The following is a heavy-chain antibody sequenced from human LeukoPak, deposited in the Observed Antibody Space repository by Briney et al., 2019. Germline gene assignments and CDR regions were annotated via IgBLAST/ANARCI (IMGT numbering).Heavy chain of an antibody. V-gene: IGHV3-23*01. J-gene: IGHJ3*02. CDR2: ISGSGDST. CDR3: AKDKTYDDFWSRHDAFDI. D-gene: IGHD3-3*01. Sequence: PVGSLRLSCAASGFTFSSYAMSWVRQAPGKGLEWVSVISGSGDSTYYADSVKGRFTISRDISKNTLYLQMKSLRAGDTAVYYCAKDKTYDDFWSRHDAFDIWGQGTMVTVSS. CDR1: GFTFSSYA.